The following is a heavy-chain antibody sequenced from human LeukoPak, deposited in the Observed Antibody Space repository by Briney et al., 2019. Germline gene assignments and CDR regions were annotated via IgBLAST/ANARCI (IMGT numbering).Heavy chain of an antibody. CDR3: AKTIVGAGTLAFDI. V-gene: IGHV4-39*01. Sequence: PSETLSLTCTVSGGSISSSSYYWGWIRQPPGQGLEWIVSIYYSGSTYYNPSLKSRVTISVDTSKNQFSLKLSSVTAADTAVYYCAKTIVGAGTLAFDIWGQGTMVTVSS. CDR1: GGSISSSSYY. CDR2: IYYSGST. D-gene: IGHD1-26*01. J-gene: IGHJ3*02.